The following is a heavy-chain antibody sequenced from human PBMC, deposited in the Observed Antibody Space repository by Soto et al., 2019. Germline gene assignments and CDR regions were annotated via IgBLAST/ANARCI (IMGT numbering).Heavy chain of an antibody. CDR1: GFTFSDYA. V-gene: IGHV3-23*01. CDR3: AKDATSVNGVWDPFDM. D-gene: IGHD2-8*01. Sequence: EVQLLESGGGVVQPGGSLRLSCAASGFTFSDYAMSWVRQTPGKGLQWVSGVGGSDDDKHYADSVRGRFIVSRDNSKNTLYLHMNSLRADDTAIYYCAKDATSVNGVWDPFDMWGQGTEVNVSS. J-gene: IGHJ3*02. CDR2: VGGSDDDK.